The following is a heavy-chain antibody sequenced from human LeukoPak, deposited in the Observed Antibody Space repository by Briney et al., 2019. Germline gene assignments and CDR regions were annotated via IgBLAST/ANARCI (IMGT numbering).Heavy chain of an antibody. CDR2: IRFDGSNK. J-gene: IGHJ4*02. CDR1: GFTFSSYG. Sequence: GGSLRLSCAASGFTFSSYGMHWVRQAPGKGLEWVAFIRFDGSNKYYADSVKGRFTISRDNSKNTVYLQMNSLRAEDTAVYYCARDVSGGIEAALGYWGQGTLVTVSS. CDR3: ARDVSGGIEAALGY. D-gene: IGHD6-13*01. V-gene: IGHV3-30*02.